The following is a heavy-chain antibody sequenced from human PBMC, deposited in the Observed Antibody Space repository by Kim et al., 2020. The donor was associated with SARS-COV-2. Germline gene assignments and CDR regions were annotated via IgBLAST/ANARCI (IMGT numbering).Heavy chain of an antibody. J-gene: IGHJ6*02. D-gene: IGHD5-12*01. CDR3: ARAGSRDGYNDYYYYGMDV. Sequence: GRFTISRDNAKNSLYLQMNSLRAEDTAVYYCARAGSRDGYNDYYYYGMDVWGQGTTVTVSS. V-gene: IGHV3-11*06.